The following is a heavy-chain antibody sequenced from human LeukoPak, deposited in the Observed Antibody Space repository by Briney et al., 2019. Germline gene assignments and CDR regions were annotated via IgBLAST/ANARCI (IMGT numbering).Heavy chain of an antibody. CDR1: GGSISSYY. CDR2: IYTSGST. Sequence: PSGTLSLTCTVSGGSISSYYWSWIRQPAGKGLEWIGRIYTSGSTNYNPSLKSRVTMSVDTSKNQFSLKLSSVTAADTAVYYCAGVRITMVRGVRYAFDIWGQGTMVTVSS. CDR3: AGVRITMVRGVRYAFDI. J-gene: IGHJ3*02. D-gene: IGHD3-10*01. V-gene: IGHV4-4*07.